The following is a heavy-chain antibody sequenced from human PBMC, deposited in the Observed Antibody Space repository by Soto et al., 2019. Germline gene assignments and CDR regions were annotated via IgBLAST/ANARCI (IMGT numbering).Heavy chain of an antibody. Sequence: SETLSLTCAVYGGSFSGYYWSWIRQPPGKGLEWIGEINHSGSTNYNPSLKSRVTISVDTSKNQFSLKLSSVTAADTAVYYCARGSGSGSYYNGNYYYYYMDVSGKGTTVTVSS. CDR1: GGSFSGYY. CDR3: ARGSGSGSYYNGNYYYYYMDV. J-gene: IGHJ6*03. CDR2: INHSGST. D-gene: IGHD3-10*01. V-gene: IGHV4-34*01.